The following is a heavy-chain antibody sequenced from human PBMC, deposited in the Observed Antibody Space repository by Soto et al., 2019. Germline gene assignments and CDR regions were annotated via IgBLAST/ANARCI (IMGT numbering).Heavy chain of an antibody. CDR1: GFTFSSYA. D-gene: IGHD1-26*01. Sequence: EVQLLESGGGLVQPGGSLRLSCAASGFTFSSYAMSWVRQAPGKGLEWVSAISGSGGSTYYADSVKGRFTIPRDNSKNTLYLQMNSLRAEDTAVYYCAKGGGASSGSYPGDYWGRGTLVTVSS. V-gene: IGHV3-23*01. CDR3: AKGGGASSGSYPGDY. CDR2: ISGSGGST. J-gene: IGHJ4*02.